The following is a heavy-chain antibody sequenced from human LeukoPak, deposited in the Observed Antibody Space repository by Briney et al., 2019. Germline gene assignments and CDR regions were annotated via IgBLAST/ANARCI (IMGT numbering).Heavy chain of an antibody. V-gene: IGHV4-4*07. CDR2: IYTSGST. J-gene: IGHJ4*02. D-gene: IGHD4/OR15-4a*01. CDR1: GGSICSDY. CDR3: AIASNYVHCDY. Sequence: PSETLSLTCTVSGGSICSDYWSWIRQPAGQGLEWIGRIYTSGSTNYNPSLKSRVTMSVDSSNNQFSLKLSSVTAAGTAVYYCAIASNYVHCDYWGQGTLVTVSS.